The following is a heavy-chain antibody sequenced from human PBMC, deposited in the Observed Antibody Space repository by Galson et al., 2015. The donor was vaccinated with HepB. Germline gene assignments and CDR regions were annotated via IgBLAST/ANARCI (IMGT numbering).Heavy chain of an antibody. J-gene: IGHJ4*02. CDR1: GFTFSNYN. D-gene: IGHD4-23*01. V-gene: IGHV3-21*01. Sequence: SLRLSCAASGFTFSNYNFYWVRQAPGKGLEWVSSISGRSTYIYYADSVRGRFTISRDNSKNSLFLQMNSLRAEDTAFYYCARDFGGNSGYFDDWGQGTQVTVSS. CDR3: ARDFGGNSGYFDD. CDR2: ISGRSTYI.